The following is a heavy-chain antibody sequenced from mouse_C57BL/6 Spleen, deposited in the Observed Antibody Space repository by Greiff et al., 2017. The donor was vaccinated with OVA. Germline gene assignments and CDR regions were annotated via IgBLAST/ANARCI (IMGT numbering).Heavy chain of an antibody. CDR3: AREGPLDHFDV. V-gene: IGHV1-26*01. Sequence: VQLQQSGPELVKPGASVKISCKASGYTFTDYYMNWVKQSHGKSLEWIGDINPNNGGTSYNQKFKGKATLTVDKSSSTAYMELRSLTSEDSAVYYCAREGPLDHFDVWGTGTTVTVSS. J-gene: IGHJ1*03. D-gene: IGHD3-3*01. CDR1: GYTFTDYY. CDR2: INPNNGGT.